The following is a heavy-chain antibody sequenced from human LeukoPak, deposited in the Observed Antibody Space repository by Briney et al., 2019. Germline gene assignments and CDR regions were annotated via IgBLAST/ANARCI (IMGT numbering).Heavy chain of an antibody. CDR3: ARVGSSHTGYYYYYYMDV. Sequence: SETLSLTCTVSGGSISSYYWSWIRQPPGKGLEWTGYIYYSGSTNYNPSLKSRVTISVDTSKNQFSLKLSSVTAADTAVYYCARVGSSHTGYYYYYYMDVWGKGTTVTVSS. V-gene: IGHV4-59*01. CDR2: IYYSGST. J-gene: IGHJ6*03. CDR1: GGSISSYY. D-gene: IGHD2-2*02.